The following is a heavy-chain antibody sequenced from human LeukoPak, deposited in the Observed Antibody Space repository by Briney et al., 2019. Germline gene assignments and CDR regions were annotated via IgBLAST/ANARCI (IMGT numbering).Heavy chain of an antibody. CDR3: AKDSQPRDYYDSSGYYTN. Sequence: GGSLRLSCAASGFTFSSYGMHWVRQAPGKGLEWVAVISYDGSNKYYADPVKGRFTISRDNSKNTLYLQTNSLRAEDTAVYYCAKDSQPRDYYDSSGYYTNWGQGTLVTVSS. CDR1: GFTFSSYG. J-gene: IGHJ4*02. D-gene: IGHD3-22*01. V-gene: IGHV3-30*18. CDR2: ISYDGSNK.